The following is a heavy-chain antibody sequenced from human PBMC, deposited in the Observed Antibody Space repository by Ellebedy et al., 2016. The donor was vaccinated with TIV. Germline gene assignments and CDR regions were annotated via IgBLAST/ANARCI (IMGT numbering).Heavy chain of an antibody. Sequence: PGGSLRLSCVDSGLTFSSYWMSWVRQAPGRGLEWLANIKQDGSDKNYVASVKGRFTISRDNAKKSLYLQMDSLRAEDTAVYYCARGSGYCSSTSCSGGSDWGQGTPVTVSS. D-gene: IGHD2-2*01. J-gene: IGHJ4*02. CDR3: ARGSGYCSSTSCSGGSD. CDR1: GLTFSSYW. V-gene: IGHV3-7*03. CDR2: IKQDGSDK.